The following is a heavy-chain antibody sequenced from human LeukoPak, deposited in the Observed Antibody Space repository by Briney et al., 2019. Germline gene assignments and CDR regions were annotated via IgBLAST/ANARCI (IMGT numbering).Heavy chain of an antibody. V-gene: IGHV3-74*01. D-gene: IGHD1-26*01. J-gene: IGHJ3*02. Sequence: PGRTLRLSSAASGVTPSIYWTDGGPDAPEKGRVSVSRINSDGSSTSYAASVTGRFTISRDNAKNTLYLQMNSLRAEDTALYYCAKGGYYDLDAFDIWGQGTMVTVSS. CDR1: GVTPSIYW. CDR2: INSDGSST. CDR3: AKGGYYDLDAFDI.